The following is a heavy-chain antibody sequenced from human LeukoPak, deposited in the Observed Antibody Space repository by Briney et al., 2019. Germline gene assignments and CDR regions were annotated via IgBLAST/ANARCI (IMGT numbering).Heavy chain of an antibody. D-gene: IGHD3-9*01. Sequence: PGGSLRLSCAASGFTFSSYAMSWVRQAPGKGLEWVSAISGSGGSTYYADSVKGRFIISRDNSKNTLYLQMNSLRAEDTAVYYCAKDMRFDWTPYYFDYWGQGTLVTASS. CDR2: ISGSGGST. CDR3: AKDMRFDWTPYYFDY. CDR1: GFTFSSYA. J-gene: IGHJ4*02. V-gene: IGHV3-23*01.